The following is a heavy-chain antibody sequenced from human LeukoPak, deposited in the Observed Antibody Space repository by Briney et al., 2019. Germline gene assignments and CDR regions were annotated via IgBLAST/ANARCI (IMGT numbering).Heavy chain of an antibody. CDR1: GGSLTSDY. CDR2: IYSIGT. D-gene: IGHD6-13*01. CDR3: ARRAAMGQAYFDY. Sequence: SETLSLTCSVSGGSLTSDYWSWIRQSPVRGLEFIAYIYSIGTIYYPSLKDRVTLSIDTSNSQYSLKLDSVTAADTAVYYCARRAAMGQAYFDYWGQGILVTVSS. J-gene: IGHJ4*02. V-gene: IGHV4-59*08.